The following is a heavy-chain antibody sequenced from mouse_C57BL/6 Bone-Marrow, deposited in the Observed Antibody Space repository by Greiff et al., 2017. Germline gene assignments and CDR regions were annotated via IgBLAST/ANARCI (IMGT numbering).Heavy chain of an antibody. CDR1: GFHIKDDY. J-gene: IGHJ3*01. CDR3: TRISY. V-gene: IGHV14-4*01. CDR2: IDPENGDT. Sequence: VQLQQSGAELVRPGASVKLSCTASGFHIKDDYMHWVKQRPEQGLEWIGWIDPENGDTDYANKFQGNATITVDTSSNTAYLQLSSLTSEDTAFYYCTRISYCGQGTLVTVSA.